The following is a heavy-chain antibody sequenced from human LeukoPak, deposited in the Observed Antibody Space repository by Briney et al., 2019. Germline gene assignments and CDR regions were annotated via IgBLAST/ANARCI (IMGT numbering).Heavy chain of an antibody. CDR1: GYNFTGYH. J-gene: IGHJ3*02. Sequence: ASVTVSCKASGYNFTGYHLHWVRQAPGQGLEWMGWINPNSGDRTYAQKFQGRVTMTRDTSITTADLEVITLTSDDTAVYYCASLVGPTHLDAFDIWGEGTMVTVSS. CDR2: INPNSGDR. D-gene: IGHD1-26*01. V-gene: IGHV1-2*02. CDR3: ASLVGPTHLDAFDI.